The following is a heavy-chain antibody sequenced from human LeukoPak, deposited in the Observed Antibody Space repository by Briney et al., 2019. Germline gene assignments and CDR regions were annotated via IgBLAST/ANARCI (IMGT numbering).Heavy chain of an antibody. CDR3: ARDGYYDSSGYYYDRSDY. CDR1: GGSISSGSYY. V-gene: IGHV4-61*02. D-gene: IGHD3-22*01. Sequence: PSETLSLTCTVSGGSISSGSYYWRWIRQPAGKGLEWIGRIYTSGSTNYNPSLKSRVTISVDTSKNQFSLKLSSVTAADTAVYYCARDGYYDSSGYYYDRSDYWGQGTLVTVSS. CDR2: IYTSGST. J-gene: IGHJ4*02.